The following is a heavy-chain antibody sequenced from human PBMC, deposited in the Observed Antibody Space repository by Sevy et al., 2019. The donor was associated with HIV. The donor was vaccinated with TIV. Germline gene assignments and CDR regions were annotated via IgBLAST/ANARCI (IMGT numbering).Heavy chain of an antibody. J-gene: IGHJ4*02. CDR2: IPYDGSNK. CDR3: ARDVGWLQGGYYFDY. V-gene: IGHV3-30-3*01. D-gene: IGHD5-12*01. CDR1: GFTFSAYA. Sequence: GGSLRLSCAASGFTFSAYARHWVRQAPGKGLEWVAVIPYDGSNKYYADSVKGRFTISRDNSKNTLYLQMNSLGADDTAVLFCARDVGWLQGGYYFDYWGQGTLVTVSS.